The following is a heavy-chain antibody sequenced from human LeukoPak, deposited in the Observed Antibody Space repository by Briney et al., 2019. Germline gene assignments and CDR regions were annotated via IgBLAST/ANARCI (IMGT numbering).Heavy chain of an antibody. J-gene: IGHJ5*02. D-gene: IGHD3-10*01. Sequence: PSETLSLTCTVSGGSISSYYWSWIRQPPGKGLEWLGYIYYSGSTNYNPSLKSRVTISVDTSKNQFSLKLSSVTAADTAVYYCARDVLLSGGFDPWGQGTLVTVSS. CDR2: IYYSGST. V-gene: IGHV4-59*01. CDR1: GGSISSYY. CDR3: ARDVLLSGGFDP.